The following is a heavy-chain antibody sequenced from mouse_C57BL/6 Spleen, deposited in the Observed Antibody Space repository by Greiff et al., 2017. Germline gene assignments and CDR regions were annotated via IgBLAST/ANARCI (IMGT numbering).Heavy chain of an antibody. Sequence: VQLQQPGAELVRPGSSVKLSCKASGYTFTSYWMHWVKQRPIQGLEWIGNIDPSDSETHYNQKFKDKATLTVDKSSSTAYMQLSSLTSEDSAVYYCAREGLLRSGYFDVWGTGTTVTVSS. D-gene: IGHD1-1*01. J-gene: IGHJ1*03. CDR2: IDPSDSET. V-gene: IGHV1-52*01. CDR3: AREGLLRSGYFDV. CDR1: GYTFTSYW.